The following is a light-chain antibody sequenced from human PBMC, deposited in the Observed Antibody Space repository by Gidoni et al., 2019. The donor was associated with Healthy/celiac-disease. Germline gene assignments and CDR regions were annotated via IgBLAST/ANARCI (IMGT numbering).Light chain of an antibody. CDR3: QQYGSSSYT. V-gene: IGKV3-20*01. CDR1: QSVSSSY. J-gene: IGKJ2*01. CDR2: GAS. Sequence: EIVLTQSPGTLSLSPGERATLSCRASQSVSSSYLAWYQQKPLQAPRLLIYGASSRATGIPDRFSGSGSGTDFTLTISRLEPEDFAVYYCQQYGSSSYTFGQGTKLEIK.